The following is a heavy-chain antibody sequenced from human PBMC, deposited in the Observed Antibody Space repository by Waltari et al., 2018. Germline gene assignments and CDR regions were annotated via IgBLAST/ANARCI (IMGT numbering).Heavy chain of an antibody. CDR1: GGSISSSRYY. Sequence: QLQLQESGPGLVKPSETLSLTCPVSGGSISSSRYYWGGIRQPPGKGLEWIGSIYYSGSTYDNPSLKSRVTISVDTSKNQFSLKLSSVTAADTAVYYCARGDYGGPLSGEYFQHWGQGTLVTVSS. CDR3: ARGDYGGPLSGEYFQH. CDR2: IYYSGST. V-gene: IGHV4-39*01. D-gene: IGHD4-17*01. J-gene: IGHJ1*01.